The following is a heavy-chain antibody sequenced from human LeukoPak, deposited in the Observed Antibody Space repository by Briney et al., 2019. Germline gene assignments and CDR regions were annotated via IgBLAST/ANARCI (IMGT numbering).Heavy chain of an antibody. CDR1: GGSLSGHY. D-gene: IGHD3-10*01. CDR3: ARARSAVRGRGLDV. V-gene: IGHV4-34*01. Sequence: SETLSLICAVYGGSLSGHYCSWVRQPPGKGLEWTGEINHSGRTNYNPSLESRVTISVDTSKDQFSLNLRSVTAADTAVYYCARARSAVRGRGLDVWGKGTTVTVSS. J-gene: IGHJ6*04. CDR2: INHSGRT.